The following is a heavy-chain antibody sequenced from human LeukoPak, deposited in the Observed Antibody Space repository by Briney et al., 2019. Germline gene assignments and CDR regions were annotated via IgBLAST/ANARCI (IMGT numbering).Heavy chain of an antibody. J-gene: IGHJ5*02. CDR2: IYYTGDT. Sequence: PSETLSLTCTVSGGSISSSSYYWGWIRQPPGKGLEWIGFIYYTGDTKYNPSLKSRLTISVDTSKNQFSLKVSSVTAADTAVYYCVRSKSGTYGWFDPWGQGTLVTVSS. D-gene: IGHD4-17*01. CDR3: VRSKSGTYGWFDP. CDR1: GGSISSSSYY. V-gene: IGHV4-61*05.